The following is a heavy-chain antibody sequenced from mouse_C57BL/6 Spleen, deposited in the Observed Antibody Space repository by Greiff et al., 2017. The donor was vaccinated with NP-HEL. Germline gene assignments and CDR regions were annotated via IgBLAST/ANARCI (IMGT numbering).Heavy chain of an antibody. J-gene: IGHJ2*01. Sequence: DVKLVESGGGLVKPGGSLKLSCAASGFTFSDYGMHWVRQAPEKGLEWVAYISRGSSTIYYADTVKGRFTISRDNAKNTLFLQMTSLRSEDTAMYYCARNWHYFDYWGQGTTLTVSS. D-gene: IGHD4-1*01. CDR3: ARNWHYFDY. CDR2: ISRGSSTI. V-gene: IGHV5-17*01. CDR1: GFTFSDYG.